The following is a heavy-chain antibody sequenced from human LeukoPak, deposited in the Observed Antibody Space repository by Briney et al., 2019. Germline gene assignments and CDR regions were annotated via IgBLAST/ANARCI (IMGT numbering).Heavy chain of an antibody. CDR3: AKHLALGPFDY. CDR1: GDSIGSGTHY. J-gene: IGHJ4*02. V-gene: IGHV4-39*01. Sequence: SETLSLTCTVSGDSIGSGTHYWGWIRQPPGKGLEWIGSIYYSGSTYYTPSLRSRVTISVDTSKNQFSLKLSSVTAADTAVYYCAKHLALGPFDYWGQGTLVTVSS. CDR2: IYYSGST.